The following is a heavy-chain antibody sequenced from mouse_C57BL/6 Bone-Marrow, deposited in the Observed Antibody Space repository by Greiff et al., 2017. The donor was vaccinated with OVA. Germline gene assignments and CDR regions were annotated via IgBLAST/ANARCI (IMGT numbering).Heavy chain of an antibody. CDR2: INTGSGGT. CDR3: ARSQNYFGRYY. CDR1: GYAFTNYL. J-gene: IGHJ2*01. V-gene: IGHV1-54*01. D-gene: IGHD1-1*01. Sequence: VKLVESGAELVRPGPSVKVSCKASGYAFTNYLIEWVKQRPGQGLEWIGVINTGSGGTNYNEKFKGKATLTADKTSSTAYMQLSSLSSEDSAVYFCARSQNYFGRYYWGQGTTLTVSS.